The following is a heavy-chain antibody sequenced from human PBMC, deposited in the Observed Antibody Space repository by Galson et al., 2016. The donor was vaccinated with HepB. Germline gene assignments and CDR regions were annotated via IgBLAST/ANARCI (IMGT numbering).Heavy chain of an antibody. Sequence: SLRLSCAASGFTVSGKYMSWVRQAPGKGLEWVSAFYSGGSTYYAGSVGGRFAISSDNSKNTVFLQMNSLRVDDTAVYYCARGMVASGWYGAFDYWGQGTLVTVS. V-gene: IGHV3-53*01. D-gene: IGHD6-19*01. J-gene: IGHJ4*02. CDR1: GFTVSGKY. CDR2: FYSGGST. CDR3: ARGMVASGWYGAFDY.